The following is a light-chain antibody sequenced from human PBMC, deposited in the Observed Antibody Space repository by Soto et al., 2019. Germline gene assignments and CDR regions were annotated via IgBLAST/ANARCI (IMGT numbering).Light chain of an antibody. CDR2: DTF. J-gene: IGKJ2*01. CDR1: QTVSGD. Sequence: FTPPPATLSLSPRETASLSCRASQTVSGDLAWYQQKPGQAARLLMYDTFNRATGIPARLNGSGSGTDFSLTISSLEPQEFAVYYCRQRSNWPPGYTFGQGTKVDIK. CDR3: RQRSNWPPGYT. V-gene: IGKV3-11*01.